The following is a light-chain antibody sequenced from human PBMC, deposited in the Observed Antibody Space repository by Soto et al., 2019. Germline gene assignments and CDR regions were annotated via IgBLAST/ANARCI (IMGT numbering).Light chain of an antibody. CDR1: QSVGSN. V-gene: IGKV3-15*01. J-gene: IGKJ1*01. CDR3: QQYGSSRT. Sequence: EIVVTQSPATLSVSPGERATLSCRASQSVGSNLAWYQQRPGQAPRLLIYGASTRATGIPARFSGSGSGTGFTLTISSLQSEDFAVYYCQQYGSSRTFGQGTKVEIK. CDR2: GAS.